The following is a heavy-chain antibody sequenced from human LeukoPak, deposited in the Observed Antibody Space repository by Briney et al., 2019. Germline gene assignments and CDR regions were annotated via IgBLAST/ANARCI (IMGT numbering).Heavy chain of an antibody. V-gene: IGHV3-15*01. Sequence: GGSLRLSCAASGFTFSSYWMHWVRQAPGKGLEWVGRIKSKTDGETTDYAAPVKGRFTISRDDSKNSVYLQMNSLKTEDTAVYYCIRVSLIGSYSHYFDYWGQGTLVTVSS. J-gene: IGHJ4*02. CDR3: IRVSLIGSYSHYFDY. CDR2: IKSKTDGETT. D-gene: IGHD1-26*01. CDR1: GFTFSSYW.